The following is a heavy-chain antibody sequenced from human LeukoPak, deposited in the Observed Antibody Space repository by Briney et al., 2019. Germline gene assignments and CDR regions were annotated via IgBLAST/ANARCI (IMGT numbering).Heavy chain of an antibody. V-gene: IGHV4-59*12. Sequence: SETLSLTCTVSDGSISTYHWSWIRQPPGKGPEWIGYIYFSGSTNYNPSLKSRVTISVDKSKNQFSLTLSSVTAADTAVYYCASPTGASTWWGQGNLVTVSS. CDR1: DGSISTYH. CDR3: ASPTGASTW. D-gene: IGHD2-15*01. CDR2: IYFSGST. J-gene: IGHJ4*02.